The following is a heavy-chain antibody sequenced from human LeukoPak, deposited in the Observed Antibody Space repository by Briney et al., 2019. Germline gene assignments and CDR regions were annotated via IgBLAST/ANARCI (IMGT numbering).Heavy chain of an antibody. CDR2: IYYSGST. CDR1: GGSISSSSYY. J-gene: IGHJ6*03. Sequence: PSETLSLTCTVSGGSISSSSYYWGWIRQPPGKGLEWIGSIYYSGSTYYNPSLKSRVTISVDTSKNQFSLKLSSVTAADTAVYYCARALSIAARSYYYYMDVWGKGTTVTVSS. CDR3: ARALSIAARSYYYYMDV. V-gene: IGHV4-39*07. D-gene: IGHD6-6*01.